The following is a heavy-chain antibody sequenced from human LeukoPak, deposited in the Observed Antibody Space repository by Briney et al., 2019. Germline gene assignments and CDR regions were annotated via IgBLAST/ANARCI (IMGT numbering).Heavy chain of an antibody. CDR1: GASISTYY. Sequence: SETLSLTCTVSGASISTYYWTWVRQPPGKRLEWIGNICNSGDTNYSPSNYNPSLKSRVTISVDTSKNQFSLRLTSVTAADTAVYYCARAYTSWSFDSWGQGTLVTVSS. CDR2: ICNSGDTNYSPS. D-gene: IGHD2-2*02. CDR3: ARAYTSWSFDS. J-gene: IGHJ4*02. V-gene: IGHV4-59*01.